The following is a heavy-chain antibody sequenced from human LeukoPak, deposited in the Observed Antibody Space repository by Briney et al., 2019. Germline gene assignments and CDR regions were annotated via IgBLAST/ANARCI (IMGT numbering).Heavy chain of an antibody. V-gene: IGHV1-18*01. CDR3: ARDFFHGHCAGLSCFLLDY. CDR2: ISANNGDT. Sequence: GAPVKVSCKASGYTFTRYGISWVRQAPGQGLEWMGWISANNGDTNSAQKFQDRVTMTTDTSTSTAYMELRSLRSDDTAVYYCARDFFHGHCAGLSCFLLDYWGQGSLVTVSS. D-gene: IGHD2-15*01. CDR1: GYTFTRYG. J-gene: IGHJ4*02.